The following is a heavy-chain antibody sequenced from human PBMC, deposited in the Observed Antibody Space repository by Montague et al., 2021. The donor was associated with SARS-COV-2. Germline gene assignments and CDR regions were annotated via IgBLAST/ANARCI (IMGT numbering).Heavy chain of an antibody. CDR3: AKGGYGGNYFDY. J-gene: IGHJ4*02. CDR1: GFTFSSYA. CDR2: IYSGGSST. D-gene: IGHD5-18*01. Sequence: SLRLSCAASGFTFSSYAMSWVRQAPGKGLEWVSVIYSGGSSTYYADSVKGRFTISRDNSKNTLYLQVNSLRAEDTAVYYCAKGGYGGNYFDYWGQGTLVTVSS. V-gene: IGHV3-23*03.